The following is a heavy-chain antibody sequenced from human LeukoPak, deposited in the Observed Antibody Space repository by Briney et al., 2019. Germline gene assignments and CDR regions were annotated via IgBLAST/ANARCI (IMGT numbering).Heavy chain of an antibody. CDR3: ARDHTGITIFGGSWFDP. J-gene: IGHJ5*02. CDR1: GGTFSSYA. V-gene: IGHV1-69*04. CDR2: IIPIFGIA. D-gene: IGHD3-3*01. Sequence: SVKVSCKASGGTFSSYAINWVRQAPGQGLEWMGRIIPIFGIANYAQKFQGRVTITADKSTSTAYMELSSLRSEDTAVYYCARDHTGITIFGGSWFDPWGQGTLVTVSS.